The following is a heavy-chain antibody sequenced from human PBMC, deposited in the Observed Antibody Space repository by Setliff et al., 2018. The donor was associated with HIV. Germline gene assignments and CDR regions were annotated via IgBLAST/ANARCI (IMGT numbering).Heavy chain of an antibody. V-gene: IGHV1-18*04. Sequence: ASVKVSCKASGGTFSNYAISWVRQAPGQGLEWMGGISVYNGDTNDAQKHQGRVTMTTDTSTSTAYMEVKSLTSDDTAVYFCARDGKITFGGVIPTGNFDYWGQGTLVTVSSAGSSSRLDPSPGVLALLSQCDSWFDPWGLGTLVTVSS. J-gene: IGHJ5*02. CDR3: ARDGKITFGGVIPTGNFDYWGQGTLVTVSSAGSSSRLDPSPGVLALLSQCDSWFDP. CDR1: GGTFSNYA. D-gene: IGHD3-16*02. CDR2: ISVYNGDT.